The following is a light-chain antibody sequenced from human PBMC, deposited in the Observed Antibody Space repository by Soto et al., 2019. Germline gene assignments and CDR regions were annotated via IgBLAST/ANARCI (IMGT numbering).Light chain of an antibody. V-gene: IGKV1-9*01. CDR3: QQLNSYPQA. CDR2: AAS. Sequence: DIQFAQSPSFLSASVGDRVTITCRASQGISSYLAWYQSKPGKAPKLLIYAASTLQGGVPSRFSGSGSGTEFTLTISSLQAEDFATYYCQQLNSYPQAFGPGTKVDI. CDR1: QGISSY. J-gene: IGKJ3*01.